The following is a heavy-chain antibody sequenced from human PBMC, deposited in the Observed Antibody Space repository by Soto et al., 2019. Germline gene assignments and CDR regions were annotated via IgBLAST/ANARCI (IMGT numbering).Heavy chain of an antibody. V-gene: IGHV3-11*01. CDR1: GFTFSDYY. Sequence: QVQLVESGGGLVKPGGSLRLSCAASGFTFSDYYMSWIRQAPGKGLECISYISTSGSTIYYADSVKGRFTISRDNAKKSRCLEMNSLRAEVTAVYYCARDTPVSGCYYYYGMGVWGQRTTVTVSS. J-gene: IGHJ6*02. CDR3: ARDTPVSGCYYYYGMGV. CDR2: ISTSGSTI.